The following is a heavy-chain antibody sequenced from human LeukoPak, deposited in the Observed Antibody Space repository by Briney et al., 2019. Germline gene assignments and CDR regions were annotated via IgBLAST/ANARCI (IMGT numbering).Heavy chain of an antibody. CDR2: IIPIFGTA. V-gene: IGHV1-69*05. CDR1: GGTFSSYA. Sequence: GSSVKVSCKASGGTFSSYAISWVRQAPGQGLEWMGGIIPIFGTANYAQKFRGRVTITTDESTSTAYMELSSLRSEDTAVYYCARDLIAAAGTRGNFWFDPWGQGTLVTVSS. J-gene: IGHJ5*02. CDR3: ARDLIAAAGTRGNFWFDP. D-gene: IGHD6-13*01.